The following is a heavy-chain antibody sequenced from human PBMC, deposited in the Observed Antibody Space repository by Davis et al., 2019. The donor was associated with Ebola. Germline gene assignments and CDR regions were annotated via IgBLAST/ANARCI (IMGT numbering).Heavy chain of an antibody. V-gene: IGHV1-69*13. CDR2: IIPIFGTA. Sequence: SVKVSCKASGGTFSSYAISWVRQAPGQGLEWMGGIIPIFGTANYAQKFQGRVTITADESTSTAYMELSSLRSEDTAVYYCAREVGFGELFAFDYWGQGTLVTVSS. J-gene: IGHJ4*02. D-gene: IGHD3-10*01. CDR1: GGTFSSYA. CDR3: AREVGFGELFAFDY.